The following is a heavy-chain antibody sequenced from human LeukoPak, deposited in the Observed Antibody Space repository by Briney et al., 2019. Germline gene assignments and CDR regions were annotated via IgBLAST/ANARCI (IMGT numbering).Heavy chain of an antibody. J-gene: IGHJ4*02. CDR1: GGSVTSGGYY. D-gene: IGHD3-10*01. Sequence: SETLSLTCTVSGGSVTSGGYYWNWIRQPPGEGLECIGYMYYSGTTNYNPSLKSRVTISIDSSKNQVSLRLSSVTAADTAVYYCARGRDQYGSGDSWGQGTLVTVSS. CDR2: MYYSGTT. CDR3: ARGRDQYGSGDS. V-gene: IGHV4-61*08.